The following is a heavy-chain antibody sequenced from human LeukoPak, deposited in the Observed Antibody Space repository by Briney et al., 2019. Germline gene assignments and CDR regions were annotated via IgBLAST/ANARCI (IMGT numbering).Heavy chain of an antibody. J-gene: IGHJ5*02. CDR3: ARGLRYYDSSGYRTGYWFDP. CDR1: GGSISSYY. V-gene: IGHV4-4*07. CDR2: IYTSGST. D-gene: IGHD3-22*01. Sequence: SETLSLTCTVSGGSISSYYWSWIRQPAGKGREWIGRIYTSGSTNYNPSLKSRVTMSVETSKNQFSLKLSSVTAADTAVYYCARGLRYYDSSGYRTGYWFDPWGQGALVTVSS.